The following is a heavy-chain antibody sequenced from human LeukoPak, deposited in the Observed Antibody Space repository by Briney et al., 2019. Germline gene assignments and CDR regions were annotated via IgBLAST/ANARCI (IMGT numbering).Heavy chain of an antibody. Sequence: PSETLSLTCAVYGGSFSGFYWSWIRQPPGKGLEWIGEINHSGSTNYNPSLKSRVTISVDTSKNQFSLKLSSVTAADTAVYYCARGNYRGGRRYLYGVGNWFDPWGQGTLVTVSS. CDR1: GGSFSGFY. D-gene: IGHD3-10*01. V-gene: IGHV4-34*01. CDR3: ARGNYRGGRRYLYGVGNWFDP. CDR2: INHSGST. J-gene: IGHJ5*02.